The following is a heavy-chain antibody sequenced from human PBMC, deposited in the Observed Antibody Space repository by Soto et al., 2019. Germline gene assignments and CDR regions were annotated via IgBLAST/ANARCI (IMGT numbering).Heavy chain of an antibody. CDR1: GFTFSSYA. J-gene: IGHJ6*02. Sequence: GGSLRLSCSASGFTFSSYAMHWVRQAPGKGLEYVSAISSNGGSTYYADSVKGRFTISRDNSKNTLYLQMSSLRAEDTAVYYCVKGTQRVEGSSLTQSYGMDVCGQGNTVTVS. CDR2: ISSNGGST. V-gene: IGHV3-64D*08. CDR3: VKGTQRVEGSSLTQSYGMDV. D-gene: IGHD3-10*01.